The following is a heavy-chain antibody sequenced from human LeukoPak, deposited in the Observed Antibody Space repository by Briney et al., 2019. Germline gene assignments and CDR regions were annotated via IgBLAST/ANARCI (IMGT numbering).Heavy chain of an antibody. D-gene: IGHD1-14*01. Sequence: SETPSLTCAVYGGSFSGYYWSWIRQPPGKGLEWIGEINHSGSTNYNPSLKSRVTISVDTSKNQFSLKLSSVTAADTAVYYCASNPSYWGQGTLVTVSS. J-gene: IGHJ4*02. CDR1: GGSFSGYY. CDR2: INHSGST. CDR3: ASNPSY. V-gene: IGHV4-34*01.